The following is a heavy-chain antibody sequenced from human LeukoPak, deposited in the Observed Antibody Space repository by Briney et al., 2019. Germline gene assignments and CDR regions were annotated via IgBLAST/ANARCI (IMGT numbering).Heavy chain of an antibody. D-gene: IGHD2-2*01. J-gene: IGHJ4*02. CDR1: GGSISSSY. CDR2: IYTSGST. CDR3: ARVRSSTSWAFDY. V-gene: IGHV4-4*07. Sequence: SETLSLTCTVSGGSISSSYWSWVRQPAGKGLELIGRIYTSGSTNYNPSLKSRVTMSVDTSKNQFSLKLSSVTAADTAVYFCARVRSSTSWAFDYWGQGTLVTVSS.